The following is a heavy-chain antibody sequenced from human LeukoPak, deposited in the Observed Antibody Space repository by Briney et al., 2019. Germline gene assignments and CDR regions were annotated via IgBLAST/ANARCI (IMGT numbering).Heavy chain of an antibody. CDR2: IKQDGSEK. D-gene: IGHD2-21*02. CDR3: ARDTVVVTKYYYYMDV. Sequence: GDSLRLSCAASGFTFISYWMSWVRQAPGKGLEWVANIKQDGSEKYYVDSVKGRFTISRDNAKNSLYLQMNSLRAEDTAVYYCARDTVVVTKYYYYMDVWGKGTTVTVSS. CDR1: GFTFISYW. J-gene: IGHJ6*03. V-gene: IGHV3-7*01.